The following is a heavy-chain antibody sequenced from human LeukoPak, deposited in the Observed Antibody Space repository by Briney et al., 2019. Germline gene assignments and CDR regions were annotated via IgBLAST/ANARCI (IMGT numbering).Heavy chain of an antibody. CDR2: ISLTGLT. CDR1: GGSISNTNW. D-gene: IGHD2-8*01. Sequence: PSETPSLTCVVSGGSISNTNWWSWVRQPPGQGLEWIGEISLTGLTHYNPSLERRVTVSLDKSKNHLSLNLTSVTAADTAVYYCSRENGAFSPFGYWGQRPLVTVLS. CDR3: SRENGAFSPFGY. V-gene: IGHV4/OR15-8*03. J-gene: IGHJ4*02.